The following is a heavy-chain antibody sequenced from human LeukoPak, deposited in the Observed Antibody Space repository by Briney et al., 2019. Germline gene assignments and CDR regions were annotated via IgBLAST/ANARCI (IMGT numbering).Heavy chain of an antibody. CDR1: GGSISSSSYY. CDR3: ARHINWFNP. Sequence: SETLSLTCTVSGGSISSSSYYWGWIRQPPGKGLEWIGSIYYSGSTYYNPSLKSRVTISVDTSKNQFSLKLSSVTAADTAVYYCARHINWFNPWGQGTLVTVSS. V-gene: IGHV4-39*01. J-gene: IGHJ5*02. CDR2: IYYSGST.